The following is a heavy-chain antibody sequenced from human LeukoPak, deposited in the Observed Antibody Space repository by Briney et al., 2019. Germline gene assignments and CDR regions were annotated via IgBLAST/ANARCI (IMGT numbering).Heavy chain of an antibody. CDR2: FHNSGTS. CDR3: TKGAGWLIDY. D-gene: IGHD3-16*01. J-gene: IGHJ4*02. V-gene: IGHV4-61*05. CDR1: GGSITNKNYY. Sequence: SETLSLTCSVSGGSITNKNYYWGWIRQPPGKGLEWIGYFHNSGTSTYNPSLKSRVTISADTSKNQFSLKLNSLTTADTAVYYCTKGAGWLIDYWGQGILVTVSS.